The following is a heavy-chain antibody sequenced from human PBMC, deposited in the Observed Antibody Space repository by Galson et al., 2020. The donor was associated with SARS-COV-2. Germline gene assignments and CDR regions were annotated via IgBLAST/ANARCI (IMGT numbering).Heavy chain of an antibody. Sequence: QAGGSLRLSCAASGFTFSSYGMNWVRQAPGKGLEWVAVISFDGNKKYYADSVKGRFTISRDNSKNTLYLQMNSLRAEDTAVYYCAREWATGTTIPWYWGQGTVVTVAS. J-gene: IGHJ4*02. D-gene: IGHD1-1*01. CDR1: GFTFSSYG. CDR2: ISFDGNKK. CDR3: AREWATGTTIPWY. V-gene: IGHV3-30*03.